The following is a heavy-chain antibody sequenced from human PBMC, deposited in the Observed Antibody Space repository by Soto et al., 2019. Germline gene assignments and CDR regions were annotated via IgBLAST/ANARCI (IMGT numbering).Heavy chain of an antibody. CDR2: ISANNGKT. CDR3: ARDLFSGSGGLRWFDP. D-gene: IGHD5-12*01. Sequence: QVQLVQSGAEVKKPGAAVKVSCKASGYTFTTYGISWVRQAPGQGLEWMGWISANNGKTNYAQKFKGRVTRTTDTSTTTAYMELRSLRSDDTAVYYCARDLFSGSGGLRWFDPWCQGTLVTVSS. CDR1: GYTFTTYG. V-gene: IGHV1-18*01. J-gene: IGHJ5*02.